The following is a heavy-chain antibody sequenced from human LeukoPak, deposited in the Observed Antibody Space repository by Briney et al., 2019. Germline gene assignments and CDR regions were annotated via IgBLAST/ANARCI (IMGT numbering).Heavy chain of an antibody. V-gene: IGHV3-48*01. D-gene: IGHD3-3*01. J-gene: IGHJ4*02. CDR2: ISSSSSTI. CDR3: ARDQVTIFGVVTPNFDY. Sequence: PGGSLRLSCAASGFTFSSYSMNWVRQAPGKGLDWVSYISSSSSTIYYADSVKGRFTISRDNAKNSLYLQMNSLRAEDTAVYYCARDQVTIFGVVTPNFDYWGQGTLVTVSS. CDR1: GFTFSSYS.